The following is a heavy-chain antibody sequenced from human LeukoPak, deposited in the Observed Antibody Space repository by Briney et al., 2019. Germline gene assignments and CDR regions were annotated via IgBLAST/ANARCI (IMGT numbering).Heavy chain of an antibody. V-gene: IGHV3-21*01. Sequence: GGSLSLSFDASGLAFNSYTLTWVRPAPGEGLESVSSITSRSSHIYIADSVKRRFTISRDNAKNSLFLKMSSLRVEDTAVYYCARVAQGATTENYFYYYMDVWGKGTTVTVSS. CDR3: ARVAQGATTENYFYYYMDV. CDR2: ITSRSSHI. D-gene: IGHD4-11*01. CDR1: GLAFNSYT. J-gene: IGHJ6*03.